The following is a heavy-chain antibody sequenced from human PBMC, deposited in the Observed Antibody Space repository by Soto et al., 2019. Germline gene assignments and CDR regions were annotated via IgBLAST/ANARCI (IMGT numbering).Heavy chain of an antibody. D-gene: IGHD2-21*01. J-gene: IGHJ5*02. CDR1: GFTFSDYY. V-gene: IGHV3-11*06. Sequence: GGSLRLSCATSGFTFSDYYMSWIRQAPGKGLEFVSYISPKGTYRTYADSVKGRFTISRDNAKNSLYLQVNSLRAEDTAVYYCSRGGGGGLFDLWGQGPLVTVSS. CDR2: ISPKGTYR. CDR3: SRGGGGGLFDL.